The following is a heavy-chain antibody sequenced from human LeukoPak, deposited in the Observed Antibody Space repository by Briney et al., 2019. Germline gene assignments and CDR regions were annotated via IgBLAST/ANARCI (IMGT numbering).Heavy chain of an antibody. V-gene: IGHV1-8*01. J-gene: IGHJ4*02. CDR2: MNPNSSNT. CDR1: GYTFTSYD. D-gene: IGHD3-22*01. CDR3: ARGVSHYYDSSGSELDY. Sequence: GASVKVSCKASGYTFTSYDINWGRQAPGQGHELMGWMNPNSSNTGYAQKSQGRVTSTRNTSISTAYMELSSLRSEDTAVYYGARGVSHYYDSSGSELDYWGQGTLVTVSS.